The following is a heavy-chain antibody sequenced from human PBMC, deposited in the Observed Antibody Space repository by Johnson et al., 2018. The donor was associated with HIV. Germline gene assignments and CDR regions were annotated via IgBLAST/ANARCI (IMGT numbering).Heavy chain of an antibody. CDR3: ARGAGSSIGARGAFDI. Sequence: VQLVESGGGLVQPGGSLRLSCTASGFTFGDYAMSWVRQAPGKGLEWVGFIRSKAYGGTTEYAASVKGRFTISRDDSKSIAYLQMNSLRAGDTAVYYCARGAGSSIGARGAFDIWGQGTMVTVSS. V-gene: IGHV3-49*04. CDR2: IRSKAYGGTT. CDR1: GFTFGDYA. J-gene: IGHJ3*02. D-gene: IGHD6-6*01.